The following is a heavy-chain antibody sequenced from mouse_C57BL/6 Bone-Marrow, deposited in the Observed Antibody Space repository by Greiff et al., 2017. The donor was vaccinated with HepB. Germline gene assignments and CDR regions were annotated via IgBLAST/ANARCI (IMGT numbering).Heavy chain of an antibody. Sequence: EVKVEESGGGLVKPGGSLKLSCAASGFTFSDYGMHWVRQAPEKGLEWVAYISSGSSTIYYADTVKGRFTISRDNAKNTLFLQMTSLRSEDTAMYYCARNYGSTRYYFDYWGQGTTLTVSS. V-gene: IGHV5-17*01. CDR3: ARNYGSTRYYFDY. CDR2: ISSGSSTI. J-gene: IGHJ2*01. CDR1: GFTFSDYG. D-gene: IGHD1-1*01.